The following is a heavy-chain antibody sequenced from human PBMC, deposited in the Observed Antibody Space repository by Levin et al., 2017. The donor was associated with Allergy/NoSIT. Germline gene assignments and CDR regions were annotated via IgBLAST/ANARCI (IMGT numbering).Heavy chain of an antibody. Sequence: GESLKISCAASGFTFNNDELNWVRQAPGKGLEWVSYISGSGDSIFYADSVKGRFTISRDNAKNSLYLQMNSLRAEDTAVYFCARGGSYLTNGFDYWGQGTLVTVSS. V-gene: IGHV3-48*03. J-gene: IGHJ4*02. CDR3: ARGGSYLTNGFDY. D-gene: IGHD1-26*01. CDR1: GFTFNNDE. CDR2: ISGSGDSI.